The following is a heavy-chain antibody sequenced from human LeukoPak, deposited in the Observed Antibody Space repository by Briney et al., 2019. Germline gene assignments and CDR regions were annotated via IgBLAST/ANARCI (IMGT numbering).Heavy chain of an antibody. Sequence: GGSLRLSCAASGFTFGSYAMSWVRQAPGKGLEWVSAISGSGGSTYYADSVKGRFTISRDNSKNTLYLQMNSLRAEDTAVYYCAKDRVSSSWYTRTDNWFDPWGQGTLVTVSS. J-gene: IGHJ5*02. V-gene: IGHV3-23*01. D-gene: IGHD6-13*01. CDR1: GFTFGSYA. CDR3: AKDRVSSSWYTRTDNWFDP. CDR2: ISGSGGST.